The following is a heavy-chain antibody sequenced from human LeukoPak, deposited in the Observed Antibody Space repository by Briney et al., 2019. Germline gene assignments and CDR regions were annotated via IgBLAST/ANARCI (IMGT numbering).Heavy chain of an antibody. CDR2: IYPGDSDT. J-gene: IGHJ4*02. D-gene: IGHD1-26*01. CDR3: ARLNVGDSGFDY. CDR1: GYSFTTYW. V-gene: IGHV5-51*01. Sequence: GESLKISRKGSGYSFTTYWIGWVRQMPGKGLEWVGIIYPGDSDTRYSPSIQVQVTISAHKSISTAYLQWSSLKASDTAMYECARLNVGDSGFDYWGQGTLVSVSS.